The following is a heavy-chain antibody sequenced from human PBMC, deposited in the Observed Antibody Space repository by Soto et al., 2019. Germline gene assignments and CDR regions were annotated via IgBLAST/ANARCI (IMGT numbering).Heavy chain of an antibody. Sequence: QVQLVQSGAEVKKPGASVKVSCKASGYTFTSYGISWVRQAPGQGLEWMGWISAYNGNTNYAQKLQGRVTMTTDTPTSTAYMELRSLRSDDTAVYYCAYIARYFDWPDAFDIWGQGTMVTVSS. D-gene: IGHD3-9*01. CDR3: AYIARYFDWPDAFDI. J-gene: IGHJ3*02. V-gene: IGHV1-18*01. CDR2: ISAYNGNT. CDR1: GYTFTSYG.